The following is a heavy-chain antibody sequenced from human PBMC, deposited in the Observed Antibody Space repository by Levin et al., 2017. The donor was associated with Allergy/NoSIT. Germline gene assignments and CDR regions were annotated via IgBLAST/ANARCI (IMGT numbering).Heavy chain of an antibody. D-gene: IGHD6-13*01. CDR1: GYTFTNYW. CDR2: IYPGDSDT. Sequence: RGESLKISCKGSGYTFTNYWIGWVRQMPGKGLEWMGIIYPGDSDTRYSPSFQGQVTISADKSISTAYLQWSSLKASDTAMYYCARQIEASGTPHHWFDPWGQGTLVTVSS. J-gene: IGHJ5*02. CDR3: ARQIEASGTPHHWFDP. V-gene: IGHV5-51*01.